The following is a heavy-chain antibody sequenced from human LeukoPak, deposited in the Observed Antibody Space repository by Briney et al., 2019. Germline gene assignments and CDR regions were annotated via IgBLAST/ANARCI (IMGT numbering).Heavy chain of an antibody. D-gene: IGHD5-12*01. CDR2: INPNSGGT. V-gene: IGHV1-2*02. Sequence: ASLKVSCKAAGYTFTGYYMHWVRQAPGQGLEWMGWINPNSGGTNYAQKFQGRVTMTRDTSISTAYMELSRLRSDDTAVYYCARDERGYSGYDFWGQGTLVTVSS. CDR3: ARDERGYSGYDF. J-gene: IGHJ4*02. CDR1: GYTFTGYY.